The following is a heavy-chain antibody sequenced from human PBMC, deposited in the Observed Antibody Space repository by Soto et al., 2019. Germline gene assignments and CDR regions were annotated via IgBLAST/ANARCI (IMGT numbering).Heavy chain of an antibody. CDR3: ARDIGSYGTPSVPDY. D-gene: IGHD5-18*01. J-gene: IGHJ4*02. CDR2: IWYDGSNK. CDR1: GFNFSSYG. V-gene: IGHV3-33*01. Sequence: TGGSLRLSCAASGFNFSSYGMHWVRQAPGKGLEWVAVIWYDGSNKYYADSVKGRFTISRDNSKNTLYLQMNSLRAEDTAVYYCARDIGSYGTPSVPDYWGQGTLVTVSS.